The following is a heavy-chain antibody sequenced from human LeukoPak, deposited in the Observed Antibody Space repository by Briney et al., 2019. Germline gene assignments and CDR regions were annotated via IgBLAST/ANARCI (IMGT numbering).Heavy chain of an antibody. CDR2: IHTSGTM. D-gene: IGHD3-22*01. J-gene: IGHJ4*02. CDR3: ARGILRDYYDSSGFYHRGGVGY. V-gene: IGHV4-4*07. CDR1: GGSISSYY. Sequence: SETLSLTWTVSGGSISSYYWSWIRQPAGGGLESIGHIHTSGTMNYNASLKSRVRISVETSKNQFSLRLSSVTAADTAVYFCARGILRDYYDSSGFYHRGGVGYWGQGTLVTVSS.